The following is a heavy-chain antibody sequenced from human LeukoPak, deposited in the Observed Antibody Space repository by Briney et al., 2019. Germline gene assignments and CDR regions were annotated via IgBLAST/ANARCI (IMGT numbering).Heavy chain of an antibody. J-gene: IGHJ4*02. V-gene: IGHV4-59*12. D-gene: IGHD2-15*01. CDR2: IDYAGRT. CDR1: GGSISRDY. CDR3: AGRESRGGGLL. Sequence: SETLSLTCTVSGGSISRDYWSWIRQPPGKGLEWIGYIDYAGRTTYNPSLETRVTLSLHTSKNQFSLRLISVTAADTAVYYCAGRESRGGGLLWGQGTLVTVSS.